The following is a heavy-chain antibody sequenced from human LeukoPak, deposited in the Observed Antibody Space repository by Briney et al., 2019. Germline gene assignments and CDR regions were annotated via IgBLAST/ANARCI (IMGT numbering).Heavy chain of an antibody. CDR1: GGSISSSSYY. Sequence: PSETLSLTCTVSGGSISSSSYYWGWIRQPPGKGLEWIGEINHSGSTNYNPSLKSRVTISVDTSKNQFSLKLSSVTAADTAVYYCARVYLDPWGQGTLVTVSS. J-gene: IGHJ5*02. CDR2: INHSGST. D-gene: IGHD2-8*01. V-gene: IGHV4-39*07. CDR3: ARVYLDP.